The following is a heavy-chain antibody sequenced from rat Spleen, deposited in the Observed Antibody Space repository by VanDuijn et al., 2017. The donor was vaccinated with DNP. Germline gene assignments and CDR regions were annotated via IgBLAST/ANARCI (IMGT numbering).Heavy chain of an antibody. CDR1: GFSLTSYG. CDR2: ISSGGST. J-gene: IGHJ1*01. V-gene: IGHV2S12*01. D-gene: IGHD1-9*01. Sequence: QVQLKESGPGLVQPSQTLSLTCTVSGFSLTSYGVSWVRQPPGKGLEWIAAISSGGSTYYNSVFKTRLSISRDTSNSQVFLKKNRLPTEDSDIYFCSRDSDSIGIRTWYFDFLGPGTMVTVSS. CDR3: SRDSDSIGIRTWYFDF.